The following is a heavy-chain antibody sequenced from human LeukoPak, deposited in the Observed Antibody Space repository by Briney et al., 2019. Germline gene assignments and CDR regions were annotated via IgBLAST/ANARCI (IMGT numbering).Heavy chain of an antibody. CDR3: ARAVLAHGVVATKDY. V-gene: IGHV1-2*06. CDR1: GYTFTGYY. D-gene: IGHD5-12*01. J-gene: IGHJ4*02. Sequence: ASVKVSCKASGYTFTGYYMHWVRQAPGQGLEWMGRINPNSGGTNYAQKFQGRVTMTRDTSISTVYMELSRLRSDDTAVYYCARAVLAHGVVATKDYWGQGTLVTVSS. CDR2: INPNSGGT.